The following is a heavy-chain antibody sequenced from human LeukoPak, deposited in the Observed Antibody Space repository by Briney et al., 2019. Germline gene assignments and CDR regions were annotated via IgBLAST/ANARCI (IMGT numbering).Heavy chain of an antibody. CDR1: GFTFSSDA. J-gene: IGHJ4*02. CDR3: AKNFGDYVSSRFDC. CDR2: IRANAGST. Sequence: GGSLRLSCAASGFTFSSDAMSWVRQAPGKGLEWVSAIRANAGSTYYADSVKGRFTISRDSSKNTLYLQMNSLRAEDTAVYYCAKNFGDYVSSRFDCWGQGTLVTVSS. D-gene: IGHD4-17*01. V-gene: IGHV3-23*01.